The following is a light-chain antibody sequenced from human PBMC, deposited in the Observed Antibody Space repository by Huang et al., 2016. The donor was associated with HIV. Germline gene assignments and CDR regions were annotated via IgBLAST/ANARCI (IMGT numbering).Light chain of an antibody. V-gene: IGKV4-1*01. J-gene: IGKJ1*01. CDR2: SAS. Sequence: DIVMTQSPDSLAVSLGERATINCKSSQSVLYSSNNKNYLAWYQQKPVQPPTLLIYSASTRESGVPDRFSGSGSGTDFTLTISSLQAEDVAVYYCQQYYSNPRTFGQGTKVEIK. CDR1: QSVLYSSNNKNY. CDR3: QQYYSNPRT.